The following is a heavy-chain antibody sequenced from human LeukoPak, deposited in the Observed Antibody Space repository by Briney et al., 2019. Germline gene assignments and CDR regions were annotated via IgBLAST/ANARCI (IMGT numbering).Heavy chain of an antibody. CDR1: SGFA. Sequence: GGSLRLSCAAFSGFAMSWVRQAPGKGLEWVSAINGRGDDTYYPDSVKGRFTISRDNSNNTLYLQMNSPRAEDTAVYYCAKGHRSSSSFFDSWGQGILVTVSS. J-gene: IGHJ4*02. CDR2: INGRGDDT. D-gene: IGHD6-19*01. CDR3: AKGHRSSSSFFDS. V-gene: IGHV3-23*01.